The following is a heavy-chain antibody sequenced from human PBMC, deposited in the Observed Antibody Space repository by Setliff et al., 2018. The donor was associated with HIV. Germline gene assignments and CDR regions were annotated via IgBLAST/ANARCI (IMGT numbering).Heavy chain of an antibody. CDR2: LFYNGNT. CDR3: ARTRVYCPGDDCHAGNFDH. Sequence: LSLTCTVSGGSISNNSYYWGWVRQPPGKGLELIGNLFYNGNTYYNPSLKSRVTMSIDTSKNQFSLKLRSVTAADTAFYYCARTRVYCPGDDCHAGNFDHWGQGTLVTVSS. V-gene: IGHV4-39*07. CDR1: GGSISNNSYY. D-gene: IGHD2-8*02. J-gene: IGHJ1*01.